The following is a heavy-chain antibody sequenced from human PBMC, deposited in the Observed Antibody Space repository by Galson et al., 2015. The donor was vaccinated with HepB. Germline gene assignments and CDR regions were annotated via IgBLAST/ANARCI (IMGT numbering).Heavy chain of an antibody. V-gene: IGHV3-66*01. Sequence: SLRLSCAASGFTVSSNYMNWVRQAPGTGLEWVSVIYSGGNTYYADSVNGRFTISRDNSKNTLYLQMDGLRAEDTAVYYCAREGPNYYGSGWFDPWGQGTLVTVSS. J-gene: IGHJ5*02. CDR3: AREGPNYYGSGWFDP. D-gene: IGHD3-10*01. CDR1: GFTVSSNY. CDR2: IYSGGNT.